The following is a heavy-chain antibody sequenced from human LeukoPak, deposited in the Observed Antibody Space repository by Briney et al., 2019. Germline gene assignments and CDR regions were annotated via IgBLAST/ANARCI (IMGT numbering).Heavy chain of an antibody. Sequence: PSQTLSLTCTVSGGSISSGSYYWSWIRQPAGKGLEWIGRIYTSGSTYYNPSLKSRVTISVDTSKNQFSLKLSSVTAADTAVYYCARKWVWFGELYDYWGQGTLVTVSS. CDR1: GGSISSGSYY. V-gene: IGHV4-61*02. CDR3: ARKWVWFGELYDY. J-gene: IGHJ4*02. CDR2: IYTSGST. D-gene: IGHD3-10*01.